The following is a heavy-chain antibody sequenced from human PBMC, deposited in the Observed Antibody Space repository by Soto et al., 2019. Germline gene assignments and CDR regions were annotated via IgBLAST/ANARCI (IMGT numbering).Heavy chain of an antibody. CDR2: IDWDDDK. V-gene: IGHV2-70*11. D-gene: IGHD2-15*01. J-gene: IGHJ4*02. CDR3: ARIQQHRHYFGGRAVQYHPDVPFYY. Sequence: SGPTLVNPTQTLTLTCTLSGFSLSTSGLSVSWIRQPPGKALEWLGRIDWDDDKYYSTSLKTRLTISKDTSKNQVVLTMTNMDPVDTATYYCARIQQHRHYFGGRAVQYHPDVPFYYWGKGSVVTVSS. CDR1: GFSLSTSGLS.